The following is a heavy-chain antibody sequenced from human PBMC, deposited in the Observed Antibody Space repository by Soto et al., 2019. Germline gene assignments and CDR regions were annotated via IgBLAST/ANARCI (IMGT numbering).Heavy chain of an antibody. CDR3: ARHRSIVVVPATRVCWFDP. Sequence: QLQLQESGPGLVKPSETLSLTCTVSGGSISSSSYYWGWIRQPPGKGLEWIGSIYYSGSTYYNPSLKSRVTISVDTSKNQFSLKLSSVTAADTAVYYCARHRSIVVVPATRVCWFDPWGQGTLVTVSS. J-gene: IGHJ5*02. CDR2: IYYSGST. V-gene: IGHV4-39*01. CDR1: GGSISSSSYY. D-gene: IGHD2-2*01.